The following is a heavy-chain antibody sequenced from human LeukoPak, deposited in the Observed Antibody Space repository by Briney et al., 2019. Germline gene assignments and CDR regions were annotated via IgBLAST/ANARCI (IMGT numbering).Heavy chain of an antibody. D-gene: IGHD3-10*01. CDR2: INHSGST. V-gene: IGHV4-34*01. CDR3: AMNDYGSGSYRDY. Sequence: PSETLSLTCAVYGGSFSGYYWNWIRQPPGKGLEWIGEINHSGSTNYNPSLKSRVTISVDTSNNQFSLKLSSVTAADTAVYYCAMNDYGSGSYRDYWGQGTLVTVSS. J-gene: IGHJ4*02. CDR1: GGSFSGYY.